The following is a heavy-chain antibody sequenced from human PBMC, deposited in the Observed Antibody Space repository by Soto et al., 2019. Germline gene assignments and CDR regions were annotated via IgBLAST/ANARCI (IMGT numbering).Heavy chain of an antibody. CDR2: ISFDGISK. J-gene: IGHJ3*02. D-gene: IGHD6-13*01. V-gene: IGHV3-30-3*01. Sequence: GGSLRLSCKASDFPLSNYGAHWVRQSPGKGLEWVALISFDGISKYYADFARGRFTISRDNSKNTLYLQMNSLRAEDTAVYYCAKGGSWYVAFDIWGQGTMVTVSS. CDR3: AKGGSWYVAFDI. CDR1: DFPLSNYG.